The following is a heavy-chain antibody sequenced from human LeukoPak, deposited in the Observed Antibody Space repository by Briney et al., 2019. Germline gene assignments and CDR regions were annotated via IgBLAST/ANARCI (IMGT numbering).Heavy chain of an antibody. CDR1: GGSFNGYY. D-gene: IGHD4-17*01. V-gene: IGHV4-34*01. CDR3: ARSLTVTTDYYYYMDV. Sequence: SETLSLTCAVYGGSFNGYYWSWIRQPPGKGLEWIGEINHSGSTNYNPSLKSRVTISLDTSKNQFSLKLSSVTAADTAVYYCARSLTVTTDYYYYMDVWGKGTTVTISS. J-gene: IGHJ6*03. CDR2: INHSGST.